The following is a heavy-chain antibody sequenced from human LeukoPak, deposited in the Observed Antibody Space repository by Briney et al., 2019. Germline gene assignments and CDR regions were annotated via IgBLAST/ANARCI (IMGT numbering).Heavy chain of an antibody. J-gene: IGHJ4*02. CDR3: ASLSSGWPHY. D-gene: IGHD6-19*01. Sequence: SETLSLTCTVSGGSISSSSYYWGWIRQPPGKGLEWIGSIYYSGSTYYNPSLKSRVTISVDTSKNQFSLKLSSVTAADTAVYYCASLSSGWPHYWGQGILVTVCS. CDR2: IYYSGST. V-gene: IGHV4-39*01. CDR1: GGSISSSSYY.